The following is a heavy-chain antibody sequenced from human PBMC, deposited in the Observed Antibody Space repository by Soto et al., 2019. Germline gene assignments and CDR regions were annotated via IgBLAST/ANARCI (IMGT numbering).Heavy chain of an antibody. CDR1: GFTFSSYA. V-gene: IGHV3-23*01. CDR2: ISGSGGST. Sequence: GGSLRLSCAASGFTFSSYAMSWVRQAPGKGLEWVSAISGSGGSTYYADSGKGRFTISRDNSKNTLYLQMNSLRAEDTAVYYCAKDLWCSGGSCYLGAFDIWGQGTMVTVSS. D-gene: IGHD2-15*01. J-gene: IGHJ3*02. CDR3: AKDLWCSGGSCYLGAFDI.